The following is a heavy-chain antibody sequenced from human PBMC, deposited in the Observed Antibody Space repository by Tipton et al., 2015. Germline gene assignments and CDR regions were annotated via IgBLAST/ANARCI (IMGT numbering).Heavy chain of an antibody. Sequence: TLSLTCNVSGGSISSYFWSWIRQSPGMGLEWIGYVYFTGTTNYNPSFKSRVTMSVDTSKNQFSLQLKSVTAADTAVYYCACQDYDSLTRDYQTVDYWGQGTLVTVSS. D-gene: IGHD3-9*01. CDR1: GGSISSYF. J-gene: IGHJ4*02. CDR3: ACQDYDSLTRDYQTVDY. CDR2: VYFTGTT. V-gene: IGHV4-59*08.